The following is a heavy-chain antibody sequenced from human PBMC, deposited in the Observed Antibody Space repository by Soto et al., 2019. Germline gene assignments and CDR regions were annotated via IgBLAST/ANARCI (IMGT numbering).Heavy chain of an antibody. Sequence: KTXDSVSLTITVAGCSISSYNWSWIRQPPGKGLEWIGYIYYSGSTNYNPSLKSRVTISVDTSKNQFSLKLSSVTAADTAVYYCARDGNGGGGYYYAMDVWGQGTTVTVSS. CDR3: ARDGNGGGGYYYAMDV. CDR2: IYYSGST. J-gene: IGHJ6*02. CDR1: GCSISSYN. V-gene: IGHV4-59*01. D-gene: IGHD4-17*01.